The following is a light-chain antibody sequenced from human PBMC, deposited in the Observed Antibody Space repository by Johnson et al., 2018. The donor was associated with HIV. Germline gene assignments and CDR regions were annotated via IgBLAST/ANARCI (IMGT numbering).Light chain of an antibody. Sequence: QLVLTQPPSVSAAPGQKVTISCSGSSSNIGNNYVSWYQQLPGTAPKLLIYDNNKRPSGIPDRFSGAKSGTSATLGITALQTGDEADYYCGTWDSSLSTYVFGTGTKVTVL. V-gene: IGLV1-51*01. CDR1: SSNIGNNY. J-gene: IGLJ1*01. CDR2: DNN. CDR3: GTWDSSLSTYV.